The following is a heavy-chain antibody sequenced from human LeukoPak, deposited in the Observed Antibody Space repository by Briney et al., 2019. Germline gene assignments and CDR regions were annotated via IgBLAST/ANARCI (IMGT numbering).Heavy chain of an antibody. Sequence: GGSLRLSCAASGFTFRSYWMSWVRQAPGKGLEWLGHINQEASRTDHADSVKGRFTISRDNARNLLYLHMSSLRAEDTAVYYCAKYLSRAFDSWGQGILVSVSS. CDR3: AKYLSRAFDS. CDR2: INQEASRT. J-gene: IGHJ4*02. V-gene: IGHV3-7*01. CDR1: GFTFRSYW. D-gene: IGHD2/OR15-2a*01.